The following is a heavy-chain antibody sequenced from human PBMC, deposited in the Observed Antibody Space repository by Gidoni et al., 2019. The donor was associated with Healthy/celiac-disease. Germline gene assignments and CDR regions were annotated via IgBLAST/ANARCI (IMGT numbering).Heavy chain of an antibody. V-gene: IGHV4-4*02. Sequence: QVQLQESGPGLVKPSGTLSLTCAVSGGSISSSNWWSWVRQPPGKGLEWIGEIYHSGSTNYNPSLKSRVTISVDKSKNQFSLKLSSVTAADTAVYYCASKGLVVVAATYYYGMDVWGQGTTVTVSS. CDR2: IYHSGST. CDR1: GGSISSSNW. J-gene: IGHJ6*02. D-gene: IGHD2-15*01. CDR3: ASKGLVVVAATYYYGMDV.